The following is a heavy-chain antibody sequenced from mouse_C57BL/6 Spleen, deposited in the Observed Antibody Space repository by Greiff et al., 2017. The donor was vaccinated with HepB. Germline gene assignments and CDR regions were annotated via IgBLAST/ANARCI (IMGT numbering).Heavy chain of an antibody. J-gene: IGHJ4*01. CDR1: GFTFSDYG. CDR3: ARITTVVAHYAMDY. V-gene: IGHV5-17*01. CDR2: ISSGSSTI. Sequence: DVQLVESGGGLVKPGGSLKLSCAASGFTFSDYGMHWVRQAPEKGLEWVAYISSGSSTIYYADTVKGRFTISRDNAKNTLFLQMTSLRSEDTAMYYCARITTVVAHYAMDYWGQGTSVTVSS. D-gene: IGHD1-1*01.